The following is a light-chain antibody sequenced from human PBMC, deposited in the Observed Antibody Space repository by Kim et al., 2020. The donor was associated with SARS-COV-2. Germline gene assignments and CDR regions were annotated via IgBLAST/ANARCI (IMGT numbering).Light chain of an antibody. CDR1: NIERKD. CDR3: QVWDSSSEHWV. CDR2: YDS. V-gene: IGLV3-21*04. J-gene: IGLJ3*02. Sequence: APGKTGSITCGGNNIERKDVHRFRQKPGQAPGVVIFYDSEWPSGIPERFSGSTSGNTATLTISWVEAGDEADYYCQVWDSSSEHWVFGGGTQLTVL.